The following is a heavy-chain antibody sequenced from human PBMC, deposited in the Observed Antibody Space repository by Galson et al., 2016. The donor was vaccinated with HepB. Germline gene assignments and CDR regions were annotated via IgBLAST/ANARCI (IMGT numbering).Heavy chain of an antibody. D-gene: IGHD3-10*01. CDR1: GFTFSSFA. CDR3: AKCLWVRGVYPFDP. Sequence: SLRLSCAASGFTFSSFAMSWVRQAPGKGLEWVSGIIESGGETFYADSVKGRFTISRDNSKSTLYLQMNSLRAEDTAVYYCAKCLWVRGVYPFDPWGQGTLVTVSS. V-gene: IGHV3-23*01. J-gene: IGHJ5*02. CDR2: IIESGGET.